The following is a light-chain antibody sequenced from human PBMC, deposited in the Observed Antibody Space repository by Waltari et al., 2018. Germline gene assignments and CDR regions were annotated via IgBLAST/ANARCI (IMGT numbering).Light chain of an antibody. CDR2: GIS. CDR1: QSVNNY. V-gene: IGKV3-20*01. CDR3: QHYGGSPKYT. Sequence: EIVLTQSPGTLSLSPGERATLSCRASQSVNNYLAWYQAKPGQAPRLLIYGISLRATGVPDRFSGGGSGTDFTLTISRLEPEDFAVYYCQHYGGSPKYTFGQGTKLESK. J-gene: IGKJ2*01.